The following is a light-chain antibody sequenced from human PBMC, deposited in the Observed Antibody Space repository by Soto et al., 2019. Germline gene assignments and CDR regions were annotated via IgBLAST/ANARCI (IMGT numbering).Light chain of an antibody. CDR1: NSNIGSNP. CDR3: SAWDDSLTGVV. CDR2: RNN. J-gene: IGLJ2*01. V-gene: IGLV1-44*01. Sequence: QSVLTQPPSASGAPGQRVTISCSGSNSNIGSNPVTWYRQLPGTAPKVLIYRNNQRPSGVPDRFSGSKSATSASLAISGLQSEDEADYYCSAWDDSLTGVVFGGGTQLTVL.